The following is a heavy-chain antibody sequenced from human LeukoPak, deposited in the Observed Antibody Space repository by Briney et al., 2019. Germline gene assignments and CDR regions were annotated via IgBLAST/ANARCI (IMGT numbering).Heavy chain of an antibody. Sequence: VRQAPGQXXXWMGXISAYNGNTNYAQKLQGRVTMTTDTSTSTAYMELRSLRSDDTAVYYCARDLEGNTYYYDSSGYPDYWGQGTLVTVSS. CDR3: ARDLEGNTYYYDSSGYPDY. D-gene: IGHD3-22*01. V-gene: IGHV1-18*01. CDR2: ISAYNGNT. J-gene: IGHJ4*02.